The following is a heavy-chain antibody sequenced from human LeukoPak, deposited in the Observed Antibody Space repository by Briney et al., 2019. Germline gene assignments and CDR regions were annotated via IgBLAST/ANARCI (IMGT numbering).Heavy chain of an antibody. J-gene: IGHJ4*02. CDR3: ARDSSSGLCDY. CDR1: RYTFTGYY. V-gene: IGHV1-2*02. Sequence: GASVKVSCKASRYTFTGYYMHWVRQAPGQGLEWMGWINPNSGGTNYAQKFQGRVTVTKDTSISTAYMELSRLRSDDTAVYYCARDSSSGLCDYWGQGTLVTVSS. D-gene: IGHD3-22*01. CDR2: INPNSGGT.